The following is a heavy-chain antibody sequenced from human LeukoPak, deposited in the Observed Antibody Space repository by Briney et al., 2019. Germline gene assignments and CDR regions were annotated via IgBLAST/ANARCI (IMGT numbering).Heavy chain of an antibody. J-gene: IGHJ4*02. CDR2: INQDGSEK. V-gene: IGHV3-7*01. Sequence: GGSLRLSCAASGFSFGSYWMNWVRQAPGKGLEWVALINQDGSEKNYVDSVKGRFTMFRDNAKNSLYLQMNSLRAEDASVYYSARSDQGPEYWGQGTLVAVSS. CDR3: ARSDQGPEY. CDR1: GFSFGSYW.